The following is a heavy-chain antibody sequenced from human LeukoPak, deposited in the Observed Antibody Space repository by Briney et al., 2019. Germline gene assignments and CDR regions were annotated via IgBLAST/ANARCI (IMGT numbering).Heavy chain of an antibody. J-gene: IGHJ4*02. CDR3: ARARHGILTGYYLDY. Sequence: GRSLRLSCAASGFTFGSYGMHWVRQAPGEGLEWVAVLWYDGSNKYYADSVKGRFTISRDNSKDTLFLQMNSLRAEDTAVYYCARARHGILTGYYLDYWGQGTLVTVSS. V-gene: IGHV3-33*01. D-gene: IGHD3-9*01. CDR1: GFTFGSYG. CDR2: LWYDGSNK.